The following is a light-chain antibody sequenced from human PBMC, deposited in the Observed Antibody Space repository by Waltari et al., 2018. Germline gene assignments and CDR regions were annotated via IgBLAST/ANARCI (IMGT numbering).Light chain of an antibody. V-gene: IGLV2-8*01. J-gene: IGLJ2*01. Sequence: QSALTQPPSASGSPGQSVTISCAGTISDIGYYDYVSWYQQHPGKAPNLMIYEVNKRPSGVPDRFSGSKSGSTASLTVSGLQAEDEADYYCTSYADNNPVIFGGGTKLTVL. CDR2: EVN. CDR1: ISDIGYYDY. CDR3: TSYADNNPVI.